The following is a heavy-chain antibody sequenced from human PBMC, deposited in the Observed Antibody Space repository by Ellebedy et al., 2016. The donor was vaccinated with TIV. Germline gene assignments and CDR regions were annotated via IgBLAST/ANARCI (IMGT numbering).Heavy chain of an antibody. CDR3: ARDWEVAGRDYYFDN. CDR2: IYHRGST. D-gene: IGHD6-19*01. J-gene: IGHJ4*02. CDR1: GGSINSSNW. V-gene: IGHV4-4*02. Sequence: MPSETLSLTCAVSGGSINSSNWWSWVRQPPGKGLEWIGEIYHRGSTNYNPSLKSRVSISIDKSKNQFSLKLNSVTAADTAVYFCARDWEVAGRDYYFDNWGQGTLVTVSS.